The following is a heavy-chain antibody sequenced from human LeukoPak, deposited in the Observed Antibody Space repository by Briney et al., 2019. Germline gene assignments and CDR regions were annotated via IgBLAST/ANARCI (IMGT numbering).Heavy chain of an antibody. CDR3: ARGLPGVYGSTHNWFDP. CDR1: GFTFSSYW. CDR2: INSDGSST. D-gene: IGHD1-26*01. Sequence: GGSLRLSCAASGFTFSSYWMYWVRQAPGKGLVWVSHINSDGSSTNYADSVKGRFTISRDNAKNTLYLQMNSLRAEDTAVYYCARGLPGVYGSTHNWFDPWGQGTLVTVSS. V-gene: IGHV3-74*01. J-gene: IGHJ5*02.